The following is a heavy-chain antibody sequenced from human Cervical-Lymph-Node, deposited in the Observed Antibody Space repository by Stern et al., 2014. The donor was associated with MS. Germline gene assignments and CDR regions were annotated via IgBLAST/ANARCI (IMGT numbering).Heavy chain of an antibody. J-gene: IGHJ6*02. CDR2: INWNGGST. CDR3: ARVRVEYSSGRASSYYYYGMDV. CDR1: GFTFEDYG. Sequence: VQLVESGGGVLRPGGSLRLSCAVSGFTFEDYGMTWVRQAPGKGLEWVSGINWNGGSTGYADSVKGRFTISRENAKNSLYLEMNSLRVEDTALYYCARVRVEYSSGRASSYYYYGMDVWGQGTTVTVSS. D-gene: IGHD6-19*01. V-gene: IGHV3-20*04.